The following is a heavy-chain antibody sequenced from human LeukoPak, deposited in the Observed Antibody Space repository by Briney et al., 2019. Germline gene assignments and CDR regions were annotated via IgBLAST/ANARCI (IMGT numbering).Heavy chain of an antibody. V-gene: IGHV4-4*07. D-gene: IGHD2-2*01. CDR1: GGSISTYY. CDR2: IYSSGST. Sequence: SETLSLTCTVSGGSISTYYWSWIRQPAGKGLEWIGRIYSSGSTDYNPSLKSRVTMSVDKSKKQLSLKLSSVTAADTAVYYCARDCSGNSCYSYWGQGTLVTVSS. J-gene: IGHJ4*02. CDR3: ARDCSGNSCYSY.